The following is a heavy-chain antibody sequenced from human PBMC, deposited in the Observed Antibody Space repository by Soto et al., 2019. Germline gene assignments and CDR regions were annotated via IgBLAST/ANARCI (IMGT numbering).Heavy chain of an antibody. CDR1: GGSISSGGYY. J-gene: IGHJ4*02. D-gene: IGHD1-26*01. Sequence: SETLSLTCTVSGGSISSGGYYWNWIRQHPGKGLEWIGYIYYSGSTNYNPSLKSRVTISIDTSKNQFSLKLSSVTAADTAVYYCARGSGSYYAYWGQGTLVTVSS. CDR2: IYYSGST. V-gene: IGHV4-61*08. CDR3: ARGSGSYYAY.